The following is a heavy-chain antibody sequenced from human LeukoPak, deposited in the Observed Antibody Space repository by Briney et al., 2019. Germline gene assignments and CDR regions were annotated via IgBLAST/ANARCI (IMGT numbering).Heavy chain of an antibody. D-gene: IGHD4-17*01. V-gene: IGHV4-34*01. J-gene: IGHJ4*02. CDR3: ARALRRGSPWAY. Sequence: PSETLSLTCAVYGGSFSGYYWSWIRQPPGKGLEWIGEINHSGSTNYNPSLKSRVTISVDTSKNQFSLKLSSVTAADTAVYYCARALRRGSPWAYWGQGTLVTVSS. CDR2: INHSGST. CDR1: GGSFSGYY.